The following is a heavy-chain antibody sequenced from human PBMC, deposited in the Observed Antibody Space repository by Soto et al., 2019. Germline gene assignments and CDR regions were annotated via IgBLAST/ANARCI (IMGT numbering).Heavy chain of an antibody. CDR1: GYTFTSYD. CDR2: MNPNSGNT. J-gene: IGHJ6*03. CDR3: VGIDYYYYYMDV. V-gene: IGHV1-8*01. D-gene: IGHD7-27*01. Sequence: ASVKVSCXASGYTFTSYDINWVRQATGQGLEWMGWMNPNSGNTGYAQKFQGRVTMTRNTSISTAYMELSSLRSEDTAVYYCVGIDYYYYYMDVWGKGTTVTVSS.